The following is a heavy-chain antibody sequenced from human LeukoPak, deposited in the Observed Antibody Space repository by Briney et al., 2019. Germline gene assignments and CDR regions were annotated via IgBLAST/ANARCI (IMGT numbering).Heavy chain of an antibody. CDR3: ARGDYDFWSEKRLDY. CDR2: INHSGST. J-gene: IGHJ4*02. CDR1: GGSFSGYY. D-gene: IGHD3-3*01. Sequence: SETLSLTCAVSGGSFSGYYWSWIRQPPGKGLEWIGEINHSGSTKYNPSLKSRVTISVDTSKNQFSLKLSSVSAADTAVYYCARGDYDFWSEKRLDYWGQGTLVTVSS. V-gene: IGHV4-34*01.